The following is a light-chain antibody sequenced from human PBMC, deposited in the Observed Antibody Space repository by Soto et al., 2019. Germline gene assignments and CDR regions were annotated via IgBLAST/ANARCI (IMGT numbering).Light chain of an antibody. Sequence: DIQMTQSPSTLSASVGDRVTITCRARQSISSWLAGYQQKPGQAPKLLIYKASRLESGVPARFSGSGSGTEFTLTISSLQPEDFAAYYGQQYNSYSPYTFGQGTKLEIK. CDR1: QSISSW. CDR2: KAS. CDR3: QQYNSYSPYT. J-gene: IGKJ2*01. V-gene: IGKV1-5*03.